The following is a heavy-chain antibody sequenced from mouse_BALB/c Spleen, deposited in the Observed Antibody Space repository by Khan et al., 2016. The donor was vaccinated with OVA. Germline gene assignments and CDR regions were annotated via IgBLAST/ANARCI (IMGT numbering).Heavy chain of an antibody. CDR1: GFPFSTYT. V-gene: IGHV5-6-4*01. J-gene: IGHJ1*01. CDR2: ISSGSTYT. Sequence: EVELVESGGGLVKPGGSLKLSCAASGFPFSTYTMSWVRQTPEKRLEWVATISSGSTYTYYLDSVKGRFTISRDNAKNTLYLQMSSLKSEDTALYYCTRDGNYAHWYFDVWGAGTTVTVSS. CDR3: TRDGNYAHWYFDV. D-gene: IGHD2-1*01.